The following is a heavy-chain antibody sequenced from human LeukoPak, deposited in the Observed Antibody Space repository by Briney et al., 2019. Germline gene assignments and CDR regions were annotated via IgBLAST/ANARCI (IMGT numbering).Heavy chain of an antibody. Sequence: PSETLSLTCAVSGGSISSGGYSWSWIRQPPGKGLEWIGYIYHSGSTYYNPSLKSRVTISVDTSKNQFSLKLSSVTAADTAVYYCARDVAPSYYDFWSGYYANWFDPWGQGTLVTVSS. J-gene: IGHJ5*02. CDR3: ARDVAPSYYDFWSGYYANWFDP. V-gene: IGHV4-30-2*01. CDR1: GGSISSGGYS. CDR2: IYHSGST. D-gene: IGHD3-3*01.